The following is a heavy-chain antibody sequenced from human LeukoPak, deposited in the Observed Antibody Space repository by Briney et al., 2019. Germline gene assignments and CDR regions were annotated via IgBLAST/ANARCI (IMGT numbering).Heavy chain of an antibody. CDR2: ISYDGSNK. J-gene: IGHJ6*02. D-gene: IGHD3-9*01. CDR1: GFTFSSYA. CDR3: ARDLDMAGPFYYHYGMDV. Sequence: GRSLRLSCAASGFTFSSYAMHWVRQAPGKGLEWVAVISYDGSNKYYADSVKGRFTISRDNSKNTLYLQMNSLRAEDTAVYYCARDLDMAGPFYYHYGMDVWGHGTTVTVTS. V-gene: IGHV3-30-3*01.